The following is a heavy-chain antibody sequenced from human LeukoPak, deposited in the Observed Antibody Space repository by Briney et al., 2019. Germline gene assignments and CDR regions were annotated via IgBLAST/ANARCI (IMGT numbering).Heavy chain of an antibody. Sequence: SETLSLTCAVYGGSFSGYYWSWIRQPPGKGLEWIGEINHSGSTNYSPSLKSRVTISVDTSKNQFSLKLSSVTAADTAVYYCARGGRGYSGYVWTGNNWFDPWGQGTLVTVSS. J-gene: IGHJ5*02. CDR1: GGSFSGYY. CDR2: INHSGST. D-gene: IGHD5-12*01. CDR3: ARGGRGYSGYVWTGNNWFDP. V-gene: IGHV4-34*01.